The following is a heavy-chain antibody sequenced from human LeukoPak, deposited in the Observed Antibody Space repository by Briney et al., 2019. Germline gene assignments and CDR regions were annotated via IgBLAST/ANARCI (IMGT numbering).Heavy chain of an antibody. V-gene: IGHV1-2*02. J-gene: IGHJ4*02. D-gene: IGHD5-12*01. CDR3: ARASGYDYLPSDY. Sequence: ASVKVSCKASGYTFTGYYMHWVRQAPGQGLEWMGWINPNSGGTNYAQKFQGRVTMTRDTSISTAYMELSRPRSDDTAVYYCARASGYDYLPSDYWGQGTLVTVSS. CDR1: GYTFTGYY. CDR2: INPNSGGT.